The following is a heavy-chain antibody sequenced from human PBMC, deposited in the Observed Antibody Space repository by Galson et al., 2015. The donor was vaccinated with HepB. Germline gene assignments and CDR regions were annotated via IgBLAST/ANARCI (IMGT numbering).Heavy chain of an antibody. CDR1: GFNFRDYA. Sequence: SLRLSCAASGFNFRDYAMHWVRQAPGKGLEWVSSISWNSGSIGYAGSVKGQFTISRDDAKNSLYLQLNSLRAEDTAFYYCAKARSGGGGANWLDPWGRGTLVIVSS. J-gene: IGHJ5*01. V-gene: IGHV3-9*01. D-gene: IGHD3-16*01. CDR2: ISWNSGSI. CDR3: AKARSGGGGANWLDP.